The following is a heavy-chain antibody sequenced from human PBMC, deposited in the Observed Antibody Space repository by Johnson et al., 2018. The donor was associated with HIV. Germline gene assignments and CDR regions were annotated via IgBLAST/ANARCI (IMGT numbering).Heavy chain of an antibody. Sequence: QVQLVESGGGVVQPGRSLRLSCAASGFTFSSYPLHWVRQAPGTGLEWVAVLSYDGRNKFSTDYVQGRFSISRENSKNTLYLQMNSLRTEDTAVYYCARDHGQLWLLPAFDIWGQGTMVTVSS. J-gene: IGHJ3*02. CDR2: LSYDGRNK. CDR3: ARDHGQLWLLPAFDI. D-gene: IGHD5-18*01. V-gene: IGHV3-30-3*01. CDR1: GFTFSSYP.